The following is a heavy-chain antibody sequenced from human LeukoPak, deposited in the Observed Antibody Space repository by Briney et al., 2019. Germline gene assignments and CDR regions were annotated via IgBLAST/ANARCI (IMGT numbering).Heavy chain of an antibody. Sequence: PSGTLSLTCAVYGGSFSGYYWSWIRQPPGKGLEWIGEINHSGSTNYNPSLKSRVTISVDTSKNQFSLKLSSVTAADTAVYYCARDRGSGFFDIWGQGTMVTVSS. CDR1: GGSFSGYY. J-gene: IGHJ3*02. D-gene: IGHD3-10*01. V-gene: IGHV4-34*01. CDR2: INHSGST. CDR3: ARDRGSGFFDI.